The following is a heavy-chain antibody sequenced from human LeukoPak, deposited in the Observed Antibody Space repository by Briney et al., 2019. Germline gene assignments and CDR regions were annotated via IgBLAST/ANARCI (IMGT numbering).Heavy chain of an antibody. J-gene: IGHJ4*02. V-gene: IGHV4-39*07. CDR1: GGSISSSSYY. CDR2: IYYSGST. Sequence: SETLSLTCTVSGGSISSSSYYWGWIRQPPGKGLEWIGSIYYSGSTYYNPSLKSRVTISVDTSKNQFSLKLSSVTAADTAVYYCARALGIDCSSTSCYSLVIDYWGQGTLVTVSS. D-gene: IGHD2-2*01. CDR3: ARALGIDCSSTSCYSLVIDY.